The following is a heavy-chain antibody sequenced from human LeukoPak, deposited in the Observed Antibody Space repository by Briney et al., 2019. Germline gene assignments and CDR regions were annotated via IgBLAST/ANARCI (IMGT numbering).Heavy chain of an antibody. Sequence: GGPLRLSCAASGFTVSSNYMSWVRQAPGKGLEWVALIRYDGSNEFYADSVKGRFTISRDNSKNTLYLQMNSLRAEDTAVYYCAKDPLRYFDWLSVGTYFDYWGQGTLVTVSS. V-gene: IGHV3-30*02. D-gene: IGHD3-9*01. CDR3: AKDPLRYFDWLSVGTYFDY. CDR2: IRYDGSNE. CDR1: GFTVSSNY. J-gene: IGHJ4*02.